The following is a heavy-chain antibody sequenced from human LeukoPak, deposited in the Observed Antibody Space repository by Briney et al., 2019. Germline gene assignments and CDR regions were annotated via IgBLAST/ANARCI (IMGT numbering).Heavy chain of an antibody. CDR3: ARAPYYGSGSYYKFDY. CDR1: GGSISSYY. V-gene: IGHV4-34*01. D-gene: IGHD3-10*01. J-gene: IGHJ4*02. CDR2: INHSGST. Sequence: SETLSLTCTVSGGSISSYYWSWIRQPPGKGLEWIGEINHSGSTNYNPSLKSRVTISVDTSKNQFSLKLSSVTAADTAVYYCARAPYYGSGSYYKFDYWGQGTLVTVSS.